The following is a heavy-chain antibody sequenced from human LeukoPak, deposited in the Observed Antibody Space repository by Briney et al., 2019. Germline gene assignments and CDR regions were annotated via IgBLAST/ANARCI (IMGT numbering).Heavy chain of an antibody. V-gene: IGHV3-74*01. CDR2: INTDGSST. J-gene: IGHJ4*02. CDR3: AKGLMGATPYYFDY. Sequence: GGSLRLSCAASGFAFSSYWMHWVRQAPGKGLVWVSRINTDGSSTTYADSVKGRFTISRDNAKNTLYLQMNSLRADDTAVYYCAKGLMGATPYYFDYWGQGTLVTVSS. CDR1: GFAFSSYW. D-gene: IGHD1-26*01.